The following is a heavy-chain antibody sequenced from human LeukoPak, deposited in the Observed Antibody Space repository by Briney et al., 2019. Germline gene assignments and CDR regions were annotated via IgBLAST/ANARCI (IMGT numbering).Heavy chain of an antibody. J-gene: IGHJ4*02. Sequence: EAGGSLRLSCAASGFTFSSYSMNWVRQAPGRGLEWVSSISSSSSYIYYADSVKGRFTISRDNAKNSLYLQMNSLRAEDTAVYYCARGPTTVSVDYWGQGTLVTVSS. CDR3: ARGPTTVSVDY. V-gene: IGHV3-21*01. D-gene: IGHD4-17*01. CDR1: GFTFSSYS. CDR2: ISSSSSYI.